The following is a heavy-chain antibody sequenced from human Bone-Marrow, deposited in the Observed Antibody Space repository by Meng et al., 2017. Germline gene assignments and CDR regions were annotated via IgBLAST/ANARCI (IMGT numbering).Heavy chain of an antibody. D-gene: IGHD2-2*01. CDR3: SRDNLGYCSSTSCYSYFDY. CDR1: GGSISSRSYY. Sequence: SETLSLTCTVSGGSISSRSYYWGWIRQPPGKGLELIGIIYYSGSTYYNTSLKSRVTISVDTSKNQFSLKLSSVTAADTAVYYCSRDNLGYCSSTSCYSYFDYWAQGTLVTVSS. V-gene: IGHV4-39*07. J-gene: IGHJ4*02. CDR2: IYYSGST.